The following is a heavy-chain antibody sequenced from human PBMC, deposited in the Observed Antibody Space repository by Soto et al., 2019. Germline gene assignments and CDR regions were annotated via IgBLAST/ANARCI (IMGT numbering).Heavy chain of an antibody. V-gene: IGHV4-31*03. CDR2: IYYSGST. D-gene: IGHD2-15*01. Sequence: SETLYLTCTVSGGSISSGGSYWCWIRQHPGKGLEWIGYIYYSGSTYYNPSLKSRVTISVDTSKNQFSLKLSSVTAADTAVYYCASGYCSGGSCYGFDYWGQGTLVTVS. J-gene: IGHJ4*02. CDR1: GGSISSGGSY. CDR3: ASGYCSGGSCYGFDY.